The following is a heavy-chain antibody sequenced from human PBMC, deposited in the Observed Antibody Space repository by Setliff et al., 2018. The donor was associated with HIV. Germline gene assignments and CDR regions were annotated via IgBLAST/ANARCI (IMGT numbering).Heavy chain of an antibody. V-gene: IGHV4-34*12. CDR3: EREERGWSNRGAFDV. D-gene: IGHD3-10*01. J-gene: IGHJ3*01. CDR1: GGSFSGYY. Sequence: SSETLSLTCAVYGGSFSGYYWSWIRQPPGKGLEWIGEIIHSGSTNYNPSLKSRVTVSADTSKNQFSLRLNSVTAAETAVYYWEREERGWSNRGAFDVWGLGTMVTVSS. CDR2: IIHSGST.